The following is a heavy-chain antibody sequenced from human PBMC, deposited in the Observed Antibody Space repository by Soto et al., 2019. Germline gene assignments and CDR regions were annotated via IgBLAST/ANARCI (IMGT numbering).Heavy chain of an antibody. CDR2: ISPRNGNT. D-gene: IGHD3-22*01. Sequence: ASVKVSCKASGYTFSTYGINWIRQAPGQHLEWLGWISPRNGNTNYAQNVQGRVTLTTDACTGTAYLELKNLRSDDTAVYYCATVQLLLNPAFDFWGQGTLVTVSS. V-gene: IGHV1-18*04. CDR3: ATVQLLLNPAFDF. CDR1: GYTFSTYG. J-gene: IGHJ4*02.